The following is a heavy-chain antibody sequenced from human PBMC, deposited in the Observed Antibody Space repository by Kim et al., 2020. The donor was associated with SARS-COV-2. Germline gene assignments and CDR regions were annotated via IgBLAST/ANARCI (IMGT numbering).Heavy chain of an antibody. Sequence: GGSLRLSCAASGFTFSNYGMHWVRQAPGKGPEWLTSTLHDGSKKYYVDSVKGRFTISRDNSKSTLFLQMNSLRPEDTAVYYCAKGVSVAGRDNSHYGLDVWGQGTTVIVSS. J-gene: IGHJ6*02. CDR1: GFTFSNYG. D-gene: IGHD6-19*01. CDR3: AKGVSVAGRDNSHYGLDV. CDR2: TLHDGSKK. V-gene: IGHV3-30*18.